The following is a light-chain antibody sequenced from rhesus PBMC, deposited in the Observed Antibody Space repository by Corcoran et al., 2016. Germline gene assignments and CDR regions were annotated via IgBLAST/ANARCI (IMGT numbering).Light chain of an antibody. CDR3: QQESNWPLT. CDR1: QSVSTN. V-gene: IGKV3-35*01. Sequence: EIVMTQSPATLSLSPGERATFSCRTSQSVSTNLAWYQQKPGQAPRLLIYDASNRATGIPDRFSGSGSGTDFTLTISSLEPEDIGVYYCQQESNWPLTFGGGTKVEIK. CDR2: DAS. J-gene: IGKJ4*01.